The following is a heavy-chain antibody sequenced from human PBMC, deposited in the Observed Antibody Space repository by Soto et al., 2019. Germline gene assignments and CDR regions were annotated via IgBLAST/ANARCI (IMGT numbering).Heavy chain of an antibody. CDR1: GFTFTSYA. Sequence: QVQLVESGGGVVQPGGSLRLSCAASGFTFTSYAMHWVRQAPGKGLEWVAAVSYDGNDNYYADFVKGRFTISRDNSKNTLNLQMDSLRPEDTAVYSCARTAAAGTRYYGMDVWGQGTTVTVS. CDR2: VSYDGNDN. D-gene: IGHD6-13*01. CDR3: ARTAAAGTRYYGMDV. V-gene: IGHV3-30-3*01. J-gene: IGHJ6*02.